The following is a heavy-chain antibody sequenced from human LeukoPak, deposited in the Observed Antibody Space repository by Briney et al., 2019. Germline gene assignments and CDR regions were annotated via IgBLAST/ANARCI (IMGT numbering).Heavy chain of an antibody. CDR3: ARGWGSFEN. Sequence: GGSLRLSCAASGFSVSTDYISWIRQAPGKGLEWVSTLYSGGNTYYAGSVKGRFTISRDNSKNTVYLEMNSLRAEDAAIYYCARGWGSFENWGQGTQVAVSS. J-gene: IGHJ4*02. CDR1: GFSVSTDY. D-gene: IGHD7-27*01. CDR2: LYSGGNT. V-gene: IGHV3-53*01.